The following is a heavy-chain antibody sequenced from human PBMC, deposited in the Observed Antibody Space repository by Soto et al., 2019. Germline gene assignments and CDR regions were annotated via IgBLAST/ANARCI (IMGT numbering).Heavy chain of an antibody. CDR2: ISGSGEMT. D-gene: IGHD1-20*01. CDR1: GFTFRGDA. J-gene: IGHJ4*02. Sequence: EVQLLESGGDLVQPGGSLRLSCAASGFTFRGDAMSWVRQAPGKGLEGVSSISGSGEMTHYADSVKGRFTISRDNAKNTLYLQMESLRAEDTALYYCARSEMTYNCNDWGQGALVTVSS. V-gene: IGHV3-23*01. CDR3: ARSEMTYNCND.